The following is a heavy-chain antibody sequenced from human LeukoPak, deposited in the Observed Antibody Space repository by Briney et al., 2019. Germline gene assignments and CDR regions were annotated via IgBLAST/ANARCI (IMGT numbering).Heavy chain of an antibody. CDR2: IYYSGST. D-gene: IGHD6-13*01. V-gene: IGHV4-59*01. CDR1: GGSISSYY. J-gene: IGHJ4*02. Sequence: PSETLSLTCPVSGGSISSYYWSCIRQPPGKGLEWIGYIYYSGSTNYNPSLKSRVTISVETSKNQFSLKLSSVTAADTAVYYCARALYSSSWYYFDYWGQGTLVTVSS. CDR3: ARALYSSSWYYFDY.